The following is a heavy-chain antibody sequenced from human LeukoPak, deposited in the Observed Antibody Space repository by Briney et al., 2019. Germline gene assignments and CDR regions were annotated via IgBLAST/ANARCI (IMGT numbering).Heavy chain of an antibody. Sequence: PGGSLRLSCAASGFTFSSHSMNWVRQAPGKGLEWVSYISSSTSTIYYADFVKGRFTVSRDNAKNSLYLQMNSLRDEDTAVYYCARTGTETTQLHFDYWGQGTLVTVSS. CDR3: ARTGTETTQLHFDY. J-gene: IGHJ4*02. CDR2: ISSSTSTI. D-gene: IGHD1-1*01. CDR1: GFTFSSHS. V-gene: IGHV3-48*02.